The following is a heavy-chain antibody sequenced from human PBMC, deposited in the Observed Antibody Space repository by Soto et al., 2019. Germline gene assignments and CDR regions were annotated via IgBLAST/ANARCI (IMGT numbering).Heavy chain of an antibody. CDR3: ARAFRIAAAGTDY. J-gene: IGHJ4*02. CDR1: GFTCSSYG. V-gene: IGHV3-33*01. Sequence: VQLVESGGGVVQPGRSLRLSCAASGFTCSSYGMHWVRQAPGKGLEWVAVIWYDGSNKYYADSVKGRFTISRDNSKNTLYLQMNSPRAEDTAVYYCARAFRIAAAGTDYWGQGTLVTVSS. D-gene: IGHD6-13*01. CDR2: IWYDGSNK.